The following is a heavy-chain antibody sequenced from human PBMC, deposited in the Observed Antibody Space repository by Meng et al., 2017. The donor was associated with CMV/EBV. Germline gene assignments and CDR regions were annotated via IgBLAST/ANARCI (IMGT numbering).Heavy chain of an antibody. J-gene: IGHJ6*02. CDR1: GGSFSGYY. CDR3: ARGHRYCSSTSCYLYYGMDV. V-gene: IGHV4-34*01. D-gene: IGHD2-2*01. CDR2: INHSGST. Sequence: SETLSLTCAVYGGSFSGYYWSWIRQPPGKGLEWIGEINHSGSTNYNLSLKSRVTISVDTSKNQFSLKLSSVTAADTAVYYCARGHRYCSSTSCYLYYGMDVWGQGTTVTVSS.